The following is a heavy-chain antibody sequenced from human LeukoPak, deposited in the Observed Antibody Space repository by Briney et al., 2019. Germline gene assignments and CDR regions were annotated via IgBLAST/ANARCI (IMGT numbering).Heavy chain of an antibody. CDR3: ARGAPKEIQLWLRLRGVAFDI. Sequence: PPETLSLTCAVYGGSFSGYYWSRIRQPPGKGLEWIGEINHSGSTNYNPSLKSRVTISVDTSKNRFSLKLNSVTAADTAVYYCARGAPKEIQLWLRLRGVAFDIWGQGTMVTVSS. D-gene: IGHD5-18*01. CDR2: INHSGST. CDR1: GGSFSGYY. J-gene: IGHJ3*02. V-gene: IGHV4-34*01.